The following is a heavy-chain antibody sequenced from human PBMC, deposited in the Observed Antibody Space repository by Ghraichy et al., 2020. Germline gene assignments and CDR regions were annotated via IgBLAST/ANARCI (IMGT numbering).Heavy chain of an antibody. CDR2: INPTSGDT. V-gene: IGHV1-2*06. CDR3: ARGGRPRHGSEYFQH. D-gene: IGHD3-16*01. J-gene: IGHJ1*01. Sequence: GQINPTSGDTHSAQRFQGRVTMTTDSSISTAYMEVNRLTSDDTAVYYCARGGRPRHGSEYFQHWGQGTLVTVSS.